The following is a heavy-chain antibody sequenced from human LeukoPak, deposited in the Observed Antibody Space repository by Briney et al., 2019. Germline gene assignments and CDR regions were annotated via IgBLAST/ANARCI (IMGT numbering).Heavy chain of an antibody. D-gene: IGHD3-22*01. J-gene: IGHJ4*02. V-gene: IGHV3-74*01. Sequence: GGSLRPSCAASGFTFSNYWMHWVRQAPGKGLVWVSRINSDGSSTSYADSVKGRFTISRDNAKNTLYLQMNSLRAEDTAVYYCARVRYYYDSSPIDYWGQGTLVTVSS. CDR1: GFTFSNYW. CDR2: INSDGSST. CDR3: ARVRYYYDSSPIDY.